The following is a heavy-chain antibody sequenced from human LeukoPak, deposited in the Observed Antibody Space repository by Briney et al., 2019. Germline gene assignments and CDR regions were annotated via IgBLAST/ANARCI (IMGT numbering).Heavy chain of an antibody. V-gene: IGHV3-48*04. CDR1: GFTFSSYS. D-gene: IGHD3-10*01. Sequence: GSLRLSCAASGFTFSSYSMNWVRQAPGKGLEWVSYISSSGSTIYYADSVKGRFTISRDNVKNSLYLQMNSLRAEDTAVYYCARDRSYYGSGSYYYWGQGTLVTVSS. J-gene: IGHJ4*02. CDR3: ARDRSYYGSGSYYY. CDR2: ISSSGSTI.